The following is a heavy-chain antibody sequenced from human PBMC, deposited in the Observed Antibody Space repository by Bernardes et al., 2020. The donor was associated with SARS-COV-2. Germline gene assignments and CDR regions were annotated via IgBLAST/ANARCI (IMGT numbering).Heavy chain of an antibody. J-gene: IGHJ3*02. CDR2: IYYSGST. CDR3: ARVDTPTQYYYDSSGYTGAFDI. Sequence: SETLSLTCTVSGGSISSYYWSWIRQPPGKGLEWIGYIYYSGSTNYNPSLKSRVTISVDTSKNQFSLKLSSVTAADTAVYYCARVDTPTQYYYDSSGYTGAFDIWGQGTMVTVSS. CDR1: GGSISSYY. V-gene: IGHV4-59*01. D-gene: IGHD3-22*01.